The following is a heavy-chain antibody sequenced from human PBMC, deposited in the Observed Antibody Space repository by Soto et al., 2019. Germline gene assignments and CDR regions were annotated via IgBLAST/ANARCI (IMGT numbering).Heavy chain of an antibody. V-gene: IGHV1-3*01. CDR3: ARDDYGDYESRENWFDP. J-gene: IGHJ5*02. Sequence: GASVKVSCKASGYTFTSYAMHWVRQAPGQRLEWMGWINAGNGNTKYSQKFQGRVTTTRDTSASTAYMELSSLRSEDTAVYYCARDDYGDYESRENWFDPWGQGTLVTVTS. D-gene: IGHD4-17*01. CDR1: GYTFTSYA. CDR2: INAGNGNT.